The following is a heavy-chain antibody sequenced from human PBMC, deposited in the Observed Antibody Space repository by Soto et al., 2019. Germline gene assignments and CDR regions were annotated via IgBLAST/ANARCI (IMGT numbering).Heavy chain of an antibody. CDR1: GYTFSDYA. D-gene: IGHD1-26*01. Sequence: QVQLVQSGTEVRKPGASVKVSCKTSGYTFSDYAMHWVRQTPGQGLEWMGWINAGNGITKYSQKFEGRVIITRDTSASTAFMELSSLISEDTAVYYCAKDGVSIVGAIRAFDFWGQGTLVTVSS. CDR2: INAGNGIT. CDR3: AKDGVSIVGAIRAFDF. J-gene: IGHJ3*01. V-gene: IGHV1-3*01.